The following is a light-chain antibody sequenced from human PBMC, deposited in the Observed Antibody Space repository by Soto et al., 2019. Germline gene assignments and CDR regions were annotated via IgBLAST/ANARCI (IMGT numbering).Light chain of an antibody. J-gene: IGKJ1*01. Sequence: EIVLTQSPGNLSLSPGERATLSFRASQTVSSNYLAWFQQKGGQAPRLLIFVASSRAAGIPDWFSGSVSGTDFILTLSRRERDDFAVYYCQHYGSSWTFGQGTKVEI. CDR1: QTVSSNY. CDR3: QHYGSSWT. V-gene: IGKV3-20*01. CDR2: VAS.